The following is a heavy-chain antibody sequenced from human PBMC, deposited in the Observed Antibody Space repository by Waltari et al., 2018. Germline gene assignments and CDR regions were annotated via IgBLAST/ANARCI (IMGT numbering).Heavy chain of an antibody. Sequence: QPQLQESGPGLVKPSETLSLTCTVSGVYVNSGAFYWGWIRQFPGKGLEWIGEVHHSGSSHYNPSLKGRVTVSLAPSKNQVSLNLTSLTAADTAVYFCARHHFSFGYVSDYGGHGSLVIVSS. CDR3: ARHHFSFGYVSDY. D-gene: IGHD5-18*01. CDR1: GVYVNSGAFY. CDR2: VHHSGSS. J-gene: IGHJ4*01. V-gene: IGHV4-39*07.